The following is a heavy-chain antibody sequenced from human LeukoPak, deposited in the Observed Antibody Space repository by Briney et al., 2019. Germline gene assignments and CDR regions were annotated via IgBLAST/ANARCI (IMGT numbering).Heavy chain of an antibody. CDR1: GFTFSSYG. CDR3: AKDGYYGSGTFPDY. CDR2: ISYDGTNK. J-gene: IGHJ4*02. Sequence: PGTSLRLSCAASGFTFSSYGMNWVRQAPGKGLEWVAVISYDGTNKFYVDSLRGRFTMSRDNSKNTLYLQMDSLRAEDTAVYYCAKDGYYGSGTFPDYWGQGTLVTVSS. D-gene: IGHD3-10*01. V-gene: IGHV3-30*18.